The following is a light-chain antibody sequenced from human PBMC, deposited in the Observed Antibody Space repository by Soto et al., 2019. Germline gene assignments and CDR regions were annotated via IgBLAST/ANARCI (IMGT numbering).Light chain of an antibody. CDR2: VAS. CDR3: QQYGNSPIT. V-gene: IGKV3-20*01. Sequence: EIVLTQSPGTLSLSPGERATLSCRASQSVSSSFLAWYQQKPGQAPRLLVYVASGRATGIPDRFSGSGSGTDFTLTITRLEPEDFAVYYCQQYGNSPITFGQGTRLEIK. CDR1: QSVSSSF. J-gene: IGKJ5*01.